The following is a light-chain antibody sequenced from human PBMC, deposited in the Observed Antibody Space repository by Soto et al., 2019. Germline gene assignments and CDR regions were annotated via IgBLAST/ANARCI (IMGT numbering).Light chain of an antibody. CDR2: GAS. Sequence: EIVLTQSPGTLSLSPGERATLSCRASQSVSSSYLAWYQQKPGQAPGLLIYGASSRATGIPDRFSGSGCGTDLTLTISRLEPEDFAVYYWQQYGSPPLTFGQGTRLEIK. J-gene: IGKJ5*01. CDR1: QSVSSSY. CDR3: QQYGSPPLT. V-gene: IGKV3-20*01.